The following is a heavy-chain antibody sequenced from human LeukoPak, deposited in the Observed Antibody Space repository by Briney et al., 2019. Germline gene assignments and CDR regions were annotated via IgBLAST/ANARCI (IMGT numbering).Heavy chain of an antibody. CDR3: ARVRYGAFIYMDV. CDR1: GYSISSGYY. CDR2: IYHSGST. J-gene: IGHJ6*03. D-gene: IGHD4/OR15-4a*01. V-gene: IGHV4-38-2*02. Sequence: SETLSLTCTVSGYSISSGYYWGWIRPRPGKGLEWIGIIYHSGSTYYNPSLKSRVTISVDTSKNQCSLKLSSVTAADTAVYYGARVRYGAFIYMDVWGKGTTVTVSS.